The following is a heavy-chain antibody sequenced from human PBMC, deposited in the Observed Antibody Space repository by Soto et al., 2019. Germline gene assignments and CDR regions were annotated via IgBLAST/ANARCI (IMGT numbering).Heavy chain of an antibody. CDR1: GYTFTGYY. Sequence: ASVKVSCKASGYTFTGYYMHWVRQAPGQGLEWMGWINPNSGGTNYAQKFQGRVTMTRDTSISTAYMELSRLRSDDTAVYYCARGYYYDSSGYYYGYYFDYWGQGTLVTVSS. CDR2: INPNSGGT. V-gene: IGHV1-2*02. J-gene: IGHJ4*02. D-gene: IGHD3-22*01. CDR3: ARGYYYDSSGYYYGYYFDY.